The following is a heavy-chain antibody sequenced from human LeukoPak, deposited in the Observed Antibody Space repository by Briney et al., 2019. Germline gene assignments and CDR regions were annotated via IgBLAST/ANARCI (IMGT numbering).Heavy chain of an antibody. J-gene: IGHJ4*02. CDR2: INHSGST. CDR3: ARGRKAMVKKGFDY. D-gene: IGHD5-18*01. CDR1: GFTFSSYS. V-gene: IGHV4-34*01. Sequence: GSLRLSCAASGFTFSSYSMNWIRQPPEKGLEWIGEINHSGSTNYNPSLKSRVTISVDTSKNQFSLKLSSVTAADTAVYYCARGRKAMVKKGFDYWGQGTLVTVSS.